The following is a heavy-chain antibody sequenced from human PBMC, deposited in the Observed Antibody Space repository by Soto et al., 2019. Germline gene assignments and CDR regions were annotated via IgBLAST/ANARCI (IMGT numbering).Heavy chain of an antibody. Sequence: QVQLVRSGAEVKKPGSSVKVSCKASGGTFSSYAINWVRQAPGQGLEWMGGINPIFGTADYAQKFQGRVTITADESTTTAYMQLSSLRSEDTAVYYCASVAAKYYYYGMDVWGQGTTVTVSS. CDR3: ASVAAKYYYYGMDV. CDR2: INPIFGTA. J-gene: IGHJ6*02. CDR1: GGTFSSYA. V-gene: IGHV1-69*12. D-gene: IGHD1-26*01.